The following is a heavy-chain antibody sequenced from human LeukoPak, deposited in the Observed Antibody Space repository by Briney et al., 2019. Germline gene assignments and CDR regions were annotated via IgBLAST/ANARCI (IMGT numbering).Heavy chain of an antibody. Sequence: QPGGSLRLSCSASGFTFSRYAMHWVRQAPGKGLEYVSAIISNGGSTYYADSVKGRFTISRDNSKNPLYLQMNSLRAEDTAVYYCAKSRASGLRGGGYFDYWGQGTLVTVSS. V-gene: IGHV3-64*04. CDR2: IISNGGST. D-gene: IGHD4-17*01. CDR1: GFTFSRYA. CDR3: AKSRASGLRGGGYFDY. J-gene: IGHJ4*02.